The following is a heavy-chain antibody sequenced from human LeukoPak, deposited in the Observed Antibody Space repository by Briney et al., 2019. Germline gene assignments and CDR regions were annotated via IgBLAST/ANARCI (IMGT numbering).Heavy chain of an antibody. CDR3: AKNSGGSCYSHLDH. D-gene: IGHD2-15*01. V-gene: IGHV3-23*01. CDR1: GFTFSNYA. J-gene: IGHJ4*02. Sequence: GGFLRLSCAASGFTFSNYAMSWVRQAPGKGLEWVSVICGSGGSTYYADSVKGRFTISRDNSKNTLYLQMNSLRVEDTAVYYCAKNSGGSCYSHLDHWGQGTLVTVSS. CDR2: ICGSGGST.